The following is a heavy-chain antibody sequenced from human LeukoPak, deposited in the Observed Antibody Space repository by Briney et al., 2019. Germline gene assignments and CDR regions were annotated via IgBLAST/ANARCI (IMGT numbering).Heavy chain of an antibody. J-gene: IGHJ6*02. V-gene: IGHV3-30-3*01. D-gene: IGHD4-17*01. CDR2: ISYEGSNK. CDR1: GFTFSTYA. Sequence: GGSLRLSCAASGFTFSTYAMHWVRQAPGKGLEWVAFISYEGSNKYYADSVKGRFTISRDNSKNTLNLQMNSLRAEDTAVYYCARELQKDRGTTVTRGMDVWGQGTTVTVSS. CDR3: ARELQKDRGTTVTRGMDV.